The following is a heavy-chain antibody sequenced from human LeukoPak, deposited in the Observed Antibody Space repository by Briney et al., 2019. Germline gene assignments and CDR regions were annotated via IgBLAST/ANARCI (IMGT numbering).Heavy chain of an antibody. J-gene: IGHJ6*02. Sequence: GGSLRLSCAASGVTFDDYAMHWGRQAPGKGLEWVSLISGNGGSTYYADSVKGRFTISRDNSKNSRHLPMNSLRTDDSSRAYCATDMRGSGRTLGYYGMDVWGQGTTVTVSS. CDR3: ATDMRGSGRTLGYYGMDV. D-gene: IGHD3-10*01. V-gene: IGHV3-43*02. CDR1: GVTFDDYA. CDR2: ISGNGGST.